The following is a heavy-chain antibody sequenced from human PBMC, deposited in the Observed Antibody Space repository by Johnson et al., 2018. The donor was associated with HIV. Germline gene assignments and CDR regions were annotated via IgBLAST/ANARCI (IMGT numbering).Heavy chain of an antibody. CDR1: GFTFSDYY. Sequence: QVQLVESGGGLVKPGGSLRLSCAASGFTFSDYYLSWIRQAPGKGLEWVSYISTSGNTIYYADSVKGRFTISRDTAKKSLYLQMNSLRAEDTAVYYCARSVALIVATFDAFDIWGQGTMVTVSS. CDR3: ARSVALIVATFDAFDI. CDR2: ISTSGNTI. J-gene: IGHJ3*02. V-gene: IGHV3-11*04. D-gene: IGHD5-12*01.